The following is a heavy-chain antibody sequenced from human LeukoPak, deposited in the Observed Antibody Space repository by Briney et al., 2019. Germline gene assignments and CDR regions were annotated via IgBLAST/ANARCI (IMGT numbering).Heavy chain of an antibody. D-gene: IGHD6-19*01. CDR1: GGSINSYY. CDR3: ASRIAVAGTGAFDI. Sequence: PSETLSLTCTVSGGSINSYYWSWIRQPPGKGLECIGYIHYTGSTNYSPSLKSRVTISVDTSKNQFSLKLSSVTAADTAVYYCASRIAVAGTGAFDIWGQGTMVTVSS. V-gene: IGHV4-59*01. J-gene: IGHJ3*02. CDR2: IHYTGST.